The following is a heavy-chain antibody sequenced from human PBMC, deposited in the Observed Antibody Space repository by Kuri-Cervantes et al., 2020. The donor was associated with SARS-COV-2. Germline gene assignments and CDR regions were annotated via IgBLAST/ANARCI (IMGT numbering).Heavy chain of an antibody. Sequence: GSLVLSWAASGFTFSNAWMNWVRQAPGKGLEWVGRIKSKTDGGTTDYAAPVKGRFTISRDDSKNTLYLQMNSLKTEDTAVYYCTTVGFDWLPHYYYGKDVWGQGTTVTVSS. J-gene: IGHJ6*02. CDR2: IKSKTDGGTT. CDR3: TTVGFDWLPHYYYGKDV. V-gene: IGHV3-15*07. D-gene: IGHD3-9*01. CDR1: GFTFSNAW.